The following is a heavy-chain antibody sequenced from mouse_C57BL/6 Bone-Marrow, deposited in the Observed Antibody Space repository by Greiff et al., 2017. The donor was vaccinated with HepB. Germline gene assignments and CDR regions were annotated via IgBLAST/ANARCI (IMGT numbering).Heavy chain of an antibody. Sequence: EVKVEESGEGLVKPGGSLKLSCAASGFTFSSYAMSWVRQTPEKRLEWVAYISSGGDYIYYADTVKGRFTISRDNARNTLYLQMSSLKSEDTAMYYCTRDQGGNYGLAMDYWGQGTSVTVSS. CDR1: GFTFSSYA. V-gene: IGHV5-9-1*02. CDR2: ISSGGDYI. J-gene: IGHJ4*01. CDR3: TRDQGGNYGLAMDY. D-gene: IGHD2-1*01.